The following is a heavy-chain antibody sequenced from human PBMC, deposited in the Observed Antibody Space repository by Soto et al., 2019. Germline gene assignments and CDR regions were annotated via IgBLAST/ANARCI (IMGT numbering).Heavy chain of an antibody. V-gene: IGHV3-30-3*01. Sequence: QVQLVDSGGGVVQPGTSLRLSCAASGFTFSSFVFHWVRQAPGKGLEWLSLISSDGNKLYYADSVKGRFTISRDNSQNTLYLQMNSLRGEDTAVYYFARDRDVYNRAFLEYWGQGTLVTVSS. CDR2: ISSDGNKL. D-gene: IGHD1-1*01. CDR3: ARDRDVYNRAFLEY. CDR1: GFTFSSFV. J-gene: IGHJ4*02.